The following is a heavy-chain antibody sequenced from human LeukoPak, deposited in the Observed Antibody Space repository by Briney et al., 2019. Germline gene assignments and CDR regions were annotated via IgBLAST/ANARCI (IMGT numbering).Heavy chain of an antibody. D-gene: IGHD4-23*01. CDR2: IYYSGST. CDR3: ARYHGGFDI. V-gene: IGHV4-59*08. J-gene: IGHJ3*02. CDR1: GGSISSYY. Sequence: SETLSLTCTVSGGSISSYYWSWIRQPPGKGLEWIGYIYYSGSTNYNPSLKSRVTISVDTSKKQFSLKLSSVTAAGTAVYYCARYHGGFDIWGQGTMVTVSS.